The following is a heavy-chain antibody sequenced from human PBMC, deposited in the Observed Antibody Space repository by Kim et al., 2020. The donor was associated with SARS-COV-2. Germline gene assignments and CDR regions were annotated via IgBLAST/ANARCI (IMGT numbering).Heavy chain of an antibody. Sequence: GGSLRLSCAASGFTFSRYAMSWVRQAPGKGLEWVSGISGSGGTMFYADSVKGRFTISRDNSKNTLSLQMNSLRAEDTAVYYCAKDLSAVGLVVVRAEDYYGMDVWGRGTTVTVSS. CDR1: GFTFSRYA. V-gene: IGHV3-23*01. CDR2: ISGSGGTM. D-gene: IGHD2-2*01. J-gene: IGHJ6*02. CDR3: AKDLSAVGLVVVRAEDYYGMDV.